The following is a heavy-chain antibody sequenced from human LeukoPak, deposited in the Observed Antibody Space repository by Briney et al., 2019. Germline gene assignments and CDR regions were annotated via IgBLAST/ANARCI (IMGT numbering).Heavy chain of an antibody. CDR2: IYTSGSTSGST. CDR1: GGSISSGTYY. J-gene: IGHJ4*02. D-gene: IGHD5/OR15-5a*01. Sequence: PSETLSLTCIVSGGSISSGTYYWNWIRQPAGKGLEWIGRIYTSGSTSGSTSCNPSLKSRVTISVDMSKNQFSLSLSSVTAADTAVYYCARDEEVYYFDYWGQGTLVTVSS. CDR3: ARDEEVYYFDY. V-gene: IGHV4-61*02.